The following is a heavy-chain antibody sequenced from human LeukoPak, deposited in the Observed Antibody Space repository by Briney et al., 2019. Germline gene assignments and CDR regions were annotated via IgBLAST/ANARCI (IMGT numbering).Heavy chain of an antibody. CDR1: GGTFSSYA. Sequence: GSSVKVSCKASGGTFSSYAVSWVRQAPGQGLEWMGGIIPIFGTANYAQKFQGRVTITTDESTSTAYMELSSLRSEDTGVYYCARAYLLETMVVSEYHDAFDIWGQGTMVTVSS. CDR2: IIPIFGTA. J-gene: IGHJ3*02. CDR3: ARAYLLETMVVSEYHDAFDI. D-gene: IGHD4-23*01. V-gene: IGHV1-69*05.